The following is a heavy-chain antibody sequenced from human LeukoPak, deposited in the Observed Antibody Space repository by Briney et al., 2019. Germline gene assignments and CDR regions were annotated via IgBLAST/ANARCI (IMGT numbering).Heavy chain of an antibody. D-gene: IGHD5-18*01. CDR3: AKDYDPGYSSGMDV. V-gene: IGHV3-30*18. CDR2: ISYDGSNK. Sequence: GGSLRLSCAASGFTFSSYGMHWVRQAPGKGLEWVAVISYDGSNKYYADSVKGRFTISRDNSKNTLYLQMNSLRAEDTAVYYCAKDYDPGYSSGMDVWGQGTTVTVSS. CDR1: GFTFSSYG. J-gene: IGHJ6*02.